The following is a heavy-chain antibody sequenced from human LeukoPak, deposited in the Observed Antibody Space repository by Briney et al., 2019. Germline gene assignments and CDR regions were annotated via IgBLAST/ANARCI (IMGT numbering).Heavy chain of an antibody. Sequence: PGGSLRLSCAASGFTFSSYSMNWVRQAPGKGLEWVSSISSSSSYIYYADSVKGRFTISRDNAKNSLYLQMNSLRAEDTAVYYCARPGDGSGYYFAWHGDAFDIWGQGTMVTVSS. J-gene: IGHJ3*02. CDR1: GFTFSSYS. CDR2: ISSSSSYI. D-gene: IGHD3-22*01. V-gene: IGHV3-21*01. CDR3: ARPGDGSGYYFAWHGDAFDI.